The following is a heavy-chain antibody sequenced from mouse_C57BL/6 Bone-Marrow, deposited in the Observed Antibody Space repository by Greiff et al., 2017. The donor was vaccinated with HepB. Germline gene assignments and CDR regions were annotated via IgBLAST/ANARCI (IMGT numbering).Heavy chain of an antibody. Sequence: QVQLQQSGAELVRPGASVTLSCKASGYTFTDYEMHWVKQTPVHGLEWIGAIDPETGGTAYNQKFKGKAILTADKSSSTAYMELRSLTSEDSAVYYCTRWIYYYGSSYLYAMDYWGQGTSVTVSS. CDR3: TRWIYYYGSSYLYAMDY. CDR2: IDPETGGT. CDR1: GYTFTDYE. V-gene: IGHV1-15*01. J-gene: IGHJ4*01. D-gene: IGHD1-1*01.